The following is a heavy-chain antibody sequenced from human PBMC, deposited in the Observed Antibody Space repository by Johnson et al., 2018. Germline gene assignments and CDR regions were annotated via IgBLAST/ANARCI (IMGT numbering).Heavy chain of an antibody. CDR1: GDSIGNHY. CDR2: IYSAGTT. CDR3: AGDFCVAYCFLPYHLDV. J-gene: IGHJ6*02. D-gene: IGHD2-21*02. Sequence: QVQLQESGPGLVKPSENLSLTCTVSGDSIGNHYWNWIRQTPGKGLEWIGHIYSAGTTNYNPSLKSRVTISMDTSKNQFFLSLMSVSAAATAVYYWAGDFCVAYCFLPYHLDVWGQGTPVTVSS. V-gene: IGHV4-59*11.